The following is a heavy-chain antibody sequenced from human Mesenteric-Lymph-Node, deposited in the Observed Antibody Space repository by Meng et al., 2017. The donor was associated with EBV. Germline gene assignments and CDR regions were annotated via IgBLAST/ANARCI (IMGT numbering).Heavy chain of an antibody. CDR1: GYTFTSYG. CDR2: ISPHNGDT. J-gene: IGHJ4*02. V-gene: IGHV1-18*01. Sequence: QVQLVQAGVEVKKPGASVKVSCKASGYTFTSYGISWVRQAPGQGLEWMGWISPHNGDTNYAQKLQGRVTMTTDTSTSTAYMELRSLRSDDTAVYYCTRDGYNRDFDYWGQGTLVTVSS. CDR3: TRDGYNRDFDY. D-gene: IGHD5-24*01.